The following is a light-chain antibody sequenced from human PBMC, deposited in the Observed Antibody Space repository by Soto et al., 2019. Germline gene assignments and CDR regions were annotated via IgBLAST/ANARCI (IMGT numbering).Light chain of an antibody. CDR1: QSIATT. CDR3: QQYNNWPYS. Sequence: EIVLTQSPDNLSVSPGERATLSCRASQSIATTLAWYQHKPGQAPRVLIYGASTRATDVPPRFSGSGSGTDFTLTISGLQSEDFAFYCCQQYNNWPYSFGQGTKLEIK. J-gene: IGKJ2*01. CDR2: GAS. V-gene: IGKV3-15*01.